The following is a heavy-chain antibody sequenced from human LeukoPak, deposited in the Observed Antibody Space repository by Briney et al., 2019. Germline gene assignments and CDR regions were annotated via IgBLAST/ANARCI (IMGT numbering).Heavy chain of an antibody. Sequence: ASVKVSCKASGYTLTSYDINWVRQATGQGLEWMGWMNPNSGNTGYAQKFQGRVTMTRNTSISTAYMELSSLRSEDTAVYYCARGSYYYDSSGSPQDDYWGQGTLVTVSS. D-gene: IGHD3-22*01. V-gene: IGHV1-8*01. CDR3: ARGSYYYDSSGSPQDDY. CDR1: GYTLTSYD. J-gene: IGHJ4*02. CDR2: MNPNSGNT.